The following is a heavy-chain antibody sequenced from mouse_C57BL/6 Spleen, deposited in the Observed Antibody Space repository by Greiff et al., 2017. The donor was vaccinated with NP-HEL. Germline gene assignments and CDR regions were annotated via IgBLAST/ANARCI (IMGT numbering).Heavy chain of an antibody. CDR1: GYTFTDYY. V-gene: IGHV1-76*01. D-gene: IGHD4-1*02. Sequence: QVQLKESGAELVRPGASVKLSCKASGYTFTDYYINWVKQRPGQGLEWIARIYPGSGNTYYNEKFKGKATLTAEKSSSTAYMQLSSLTSEDSAVYFCARGDPDPTANYYAMDYWGQGTSVTVSS. J-gene: IGHJ4*01. CDR3: ARGDPDPTANYYAMDY. CDR2: IYPGSGNT.